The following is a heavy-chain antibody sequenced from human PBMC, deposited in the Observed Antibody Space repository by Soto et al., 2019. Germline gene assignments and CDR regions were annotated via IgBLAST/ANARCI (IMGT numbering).Heavy chain of an antibody. CDR3: TSQLPDTAIFKPVDY. V-gene: IGHV3-73*01. CDR2: IRSKANSYAT. Sequence: GGSLRLSCAASGFTFSGSAMHWVRQASGKGLEWVGCIRSKANSYATAYAASVKGRFTISRDDSKNTAYLQMNSLKTEDTAVYYCTSQLPDTAIFKPVDYWGQGTLVTVSS. J-gene: IGHJ4*02. CDR1: GFTFSGSA. D-gene: IGHD5-18*01.